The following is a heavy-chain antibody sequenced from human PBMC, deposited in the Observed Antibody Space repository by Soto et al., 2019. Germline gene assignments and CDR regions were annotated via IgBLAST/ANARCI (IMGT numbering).Heavy chain of an antibody. CDR3: ARDRPSIAAQNYYYYYGMDV. J-gene: IGHJ6*02. CDR1: GGTFSSYA. Sequence: SVKVSCKXSGGTFSSYAISWVRQAPGQGLEWMGGIIPIFGTANYAQKFQGRVTITADESTSTAYMELSSLRSEDTAVYYCARDRPSIAAQNYYYYYGMDVWGQGTTVTVSS. V-gene: IGHV1-69*13. CDR2: IIPIFGTA. D-gene: IGHD6-6*01.